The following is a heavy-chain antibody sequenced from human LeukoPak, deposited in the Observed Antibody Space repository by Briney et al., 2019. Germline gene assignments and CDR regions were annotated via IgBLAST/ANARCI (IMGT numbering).Heavy chain of an antibody. CDR3: AKANGGSLDY. J-gene: IGHJ4*02. Sequence: PGGSLRLSCAASGFTVSSNYMSWVRQAPGKGLEWVSGISGDGGGTYYADSVKGRFAISRDNSQSILYLQMNSVRAEDTAVYYCAKANGGSLDYWGQGTLVTVSS. CDR1: GFTVSSNY. CDR2: ISGDGGGT. V-gene: IGHV3-23*01. D-gene: IGHD2-15*01.